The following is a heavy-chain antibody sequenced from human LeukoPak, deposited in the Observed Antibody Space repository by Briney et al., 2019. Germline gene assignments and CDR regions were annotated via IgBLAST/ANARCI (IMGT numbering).Heavy chain of an antibody. Sequence: GASVKVSFKASVYTFTNYYMHCVRQSPGQGREGMGIINPSCGSTSYAQKFQGRVTMTRDTSTSTVYMELSSLRFADMAVYYFAXXATGYSNDYWGQGTLV. J-gene: IGHJ4*02. V-gene: IGHV1-46*01. CDR3: AXXATGYSNDY. D-gene: IGHD1-1*01. CDR2: INPSCGST. CDR1: VYTFTNYY.